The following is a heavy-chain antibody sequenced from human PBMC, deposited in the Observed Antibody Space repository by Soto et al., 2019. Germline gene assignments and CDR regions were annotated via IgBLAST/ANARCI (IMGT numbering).Heavy chain of an antibody. V-gene: IGHV4-34*01. J-gene: IGHJ4*02. CDR1: GGSFSGYY. CDR2: INHSGST. Sequence: SETLSLTCAVYGGSFSGYYRSWIRQPPGKGLEWIGEINHSGSTNYNPSLKSRVTISVDTSKNQFSLKLSSVTAADTAVYYCARGLYYDSSGYIFDYWGQGTLVTVSS. D-gene: IGHD3-22*01. CDR3: ARGLYYDSSGYIFDY.